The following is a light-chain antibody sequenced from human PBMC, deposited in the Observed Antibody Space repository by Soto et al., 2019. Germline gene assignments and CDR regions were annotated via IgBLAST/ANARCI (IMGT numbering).Light chain of an antibody. CDR1: QGISSY. Sequence: DIQLTQSPSFLSASVGARVTITCRASQGISSYLAWYQQKPGKAPKLLIYAASTLQSGVPLRFSGSGSGTSFTLTISSLQPEDFATYYCQQLLSYPITFGQGTRLEIK. J-gene: IGKJ5*01. CDR3: QQLLSYPIT. CDR2: AAS. V-gene: IGKV1-9*01.